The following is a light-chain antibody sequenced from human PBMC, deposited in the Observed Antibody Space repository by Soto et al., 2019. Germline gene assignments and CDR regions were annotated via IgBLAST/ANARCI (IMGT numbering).Light chain of an antibody. J-gene: IGLJ1*01. Sequence: QSALTQPASVSGSPGQSITISCTGTSSDVAIYNYVSWYQQHPGKAPKLMIYDVSYRPSGVSKRLSGSKSGNTASLTISGLQAEDEADYYCSSYTTSSTLGVFGTGTKVTVL. CDR3: SSYTTSSTLGV. CDR2: DVS. V-gene: IGLV2-14*01. CDR1: SSDVAIYNY.